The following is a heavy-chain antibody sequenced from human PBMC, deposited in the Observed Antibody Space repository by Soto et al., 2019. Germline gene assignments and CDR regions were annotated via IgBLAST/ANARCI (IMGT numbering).Heavy chain of an antibody. D-gene: IGHD5-18*01. V-gene: IGHV4-31*03. CDR3: ARDQVETAMGALDY. J-gene: IGHJ4*02. CDR2: IYYSGST. Sequence: QVQLQESGPGLVRPSQTLSLTCTVSGASISSDTYYWNWVRQHPGKGLEWIGYIYYSGSTYYNPSRKSRVNISVDTSKNHFSLKLSSLTAADTAVYYCARDQVETAMGALDYWGQGILVTVSS. CDR1: GASISSDTYY.